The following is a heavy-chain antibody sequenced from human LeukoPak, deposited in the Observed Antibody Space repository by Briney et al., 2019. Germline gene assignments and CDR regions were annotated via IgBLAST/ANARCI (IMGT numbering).Heavy chain of an antibody. J-gene: IGHJ4*02. CDR3: ARDFATEVD. CDR1: GLSFSRYW. CDR2: IKQDGSEK. V-gene: IGHV3-7*01. Sequence: AGGSLRLSCAASGLSFSRYWMSWVRQAPGKGLEWVANIKQDGSEKHYVDSVKGRFTISRDNAKNSVYLQMNSLRLEDTAVYYCARDFATEVDWGQGTLVTVSS.